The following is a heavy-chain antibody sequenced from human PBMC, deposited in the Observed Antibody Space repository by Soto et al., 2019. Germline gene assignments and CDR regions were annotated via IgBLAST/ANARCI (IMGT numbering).Heavy chain of an antibody. J-gene: IGHJ4*02. Sequence: GGSLRLSCAASGFTFTRYSMNWVRQAPGKGLEWVSSISSTTNYIYYGDSMKGRFTISRDNAKNSLYLEMNSLRAEDTVVYYCARESEDLTSNFDYWGQGTLVTVSS. CDR1: GFTFTRYS. V-gene: IGHV3-21*06. CDR3: ARESEDLTSNFDY. CDR2: ISSTTNYI.